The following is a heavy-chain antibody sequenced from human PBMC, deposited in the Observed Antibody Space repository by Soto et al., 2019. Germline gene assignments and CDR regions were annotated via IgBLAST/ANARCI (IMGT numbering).Heavy chain of an antibody. CDR1: GGSYSGYY. J-gene: IGHJ6*02. CDR2: INHSGST. CDR3: ARGYCTNGVCYSYGMDV. Sequence: SETLSLTCAVYGGSYSGYYWSWIRQPPGKGLEWIGEINHSGSTNYNPSLKSRVTISVDTSKNQFSLKLSSVTAADTAVYYCARGYCTNGVCYSYGMDVWGQGTTVTVSS. V-gene: IGHV4-34*01. D-gene: IGHD2-8*01.